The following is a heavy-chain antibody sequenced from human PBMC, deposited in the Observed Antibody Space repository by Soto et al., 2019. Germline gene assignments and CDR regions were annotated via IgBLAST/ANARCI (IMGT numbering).Heavy chain of an antibody. V-gene: IGHV2-5*02. CDR1: GFSLSTRGVA. CDR2: IYWDEDK. J-gene: IGHJ4*02. D-gene: IGHD5-12*01. Sequence: QITLKESGPTLVKPTQPLTLTCTFSGFSLSTRGVAVGWFRQPPGKALEWLALIYWDEDKWYSPSLKSRLTITDDTSKNQVVLTRTNRDPVDTATYYCAHRPRGYAYYFDYWGQGTLVTVSS. CDR3: AHRPRGYAYYFDY.